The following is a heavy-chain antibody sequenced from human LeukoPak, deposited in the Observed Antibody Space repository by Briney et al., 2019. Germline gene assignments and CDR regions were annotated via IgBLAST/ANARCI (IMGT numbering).Heavy chain of an antibody. V-gene: IGHV4-34*01. D-gene: IGHD4-17*01. CDR3: ARLRGPRYYYYMDV. Sequence: SETLSLTCAVYGGSFSGYYWSWIRQPPGKGLEWIGEINHSRSTNYNPSLKSRVTISVDTSKNQFSLKLSSVTAADTAVYYCARLRGPRYYYYMDVWGKGTTVTVSS. J-gene: IGHJ6*03. CDR1: GGSFSGYY. CDR2: INHSRST.